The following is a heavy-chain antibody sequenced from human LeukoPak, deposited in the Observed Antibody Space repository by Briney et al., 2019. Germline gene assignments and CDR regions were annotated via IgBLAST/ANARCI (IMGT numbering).Heavy chain of an antibody. J-gene: IGHJ4*02. Sequence: GGSLRLSCAASGFTVSSNYMSWVRQAPGKGLEWVSVVYSGGSTYYADSVKGRFTISRDNSKNTLYLQMNSLRAEDTAVYYCARGVGSGSRLRAGDYWGQGTLVTVSS. V-gene: IGHV3-53*01. CDR3: ARGVGSGSRLRAGDY. CDR2: VYSGGST. D-gene: IGHD1-26*01. CDR1: GFTVSSNY.